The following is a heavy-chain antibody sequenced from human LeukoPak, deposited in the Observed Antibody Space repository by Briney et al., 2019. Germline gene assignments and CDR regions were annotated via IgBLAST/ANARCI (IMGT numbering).Heavy chain of an antibody. CDR3: AIFDSSGYYYEY. D-gene: IGHD3-22*01. CDR1: GFTFSSYA. CDR2: ISGSGGST. V-gene: IGHV3-23*01. Sequence: GGSLRLSCAASGFTFSSYAMSWVRQAPGKGLEWVSAISGSGGSTYYADSVKGRFTISRDNSKNTLYLQMNSLRAEDTAVYYCAIFDSSGYYYEYWGQGTLVTVSS. J-gene: IGHJ4*02.